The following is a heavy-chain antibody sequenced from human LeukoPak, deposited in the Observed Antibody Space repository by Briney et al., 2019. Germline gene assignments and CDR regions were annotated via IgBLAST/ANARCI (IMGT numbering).Heavy chain of an antibody. CDR2: IYYSGST. CDR3: ARQATSLYYYGSGSYPFDY. J-gene: IGHJ4*02. Sequence: PSETLSLTCTVSGGSISSSSYYWGWIRQPPGKGLEWIGSIYYSGSTYYNPSLKSRVTISVDTSKNQFSLKLSSVTAADTAVYYCARQATSLYYYGSGSYPFDYWGQGTLVTVSS. V-gene: IGHV4-39*01. CDR1: GGSISSSSYY. D-gene: IGHD3-10*01.